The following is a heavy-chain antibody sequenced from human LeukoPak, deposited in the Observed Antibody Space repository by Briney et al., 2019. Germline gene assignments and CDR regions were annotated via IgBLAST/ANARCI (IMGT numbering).Heavy chain of an antibody. D-gene: IGHD6-19*01. V-gene: IGHV4-61*02. J-gene: IGHJ4*02. Sequence: PSETLSLTCTVSGGSISSGSYYWSWIRQPAGKGLEWIGRIYTSGSTNYNPSLKSRVTISVDRSKNQFSLKLSSVTAADTAVYYCVDTVAGTDYWGQGTLVTVSS. CDR2: IYTSGST. CDR3: VDTVAGTDY. CDR1: GGSISSGSYY.